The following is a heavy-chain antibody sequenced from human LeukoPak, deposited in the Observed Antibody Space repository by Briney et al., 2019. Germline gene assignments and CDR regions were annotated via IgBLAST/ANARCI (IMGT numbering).Heavy chain of an antibody. J-gene: IGHJ4*02. V-gene: IGHV4-59*01. D-gene: IGHD3-22*01. CDR2: GHYSGST. CDR1: GGSMSSYY. Sequence: SETLSLTCAVSGGSMSSYYWSWIRQPPGKGLEWIGYGHYSGSTNHNPSLKSRVTISVDSSKSQFSLKLSSVTAADTAVYYCARGYYYYPNWGQGTLVTVSS. CDR3: ARGYYYYPN.